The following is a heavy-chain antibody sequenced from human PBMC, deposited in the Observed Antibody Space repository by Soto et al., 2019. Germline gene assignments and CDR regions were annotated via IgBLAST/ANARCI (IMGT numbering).Heavy chain of an antibody. CDR1: GFTFDDYA. D-gene: IGHD6-13*01. CDR2: ISWNSGSI. V-gene: IGHV3-9*01. CDR3: AKDNSSSWYRWFDP. J-gene: IGHJ5*02. Sequence: LRLSCAASGFTFDDYAMHWVRQAPGKGLEWVSGISWNSGSIGYADSVKGRFTISRDNAKNSLYLQMNSLRAEDTALYYCAKDNSSSWYRWFDPWGQGTLVTVSS.